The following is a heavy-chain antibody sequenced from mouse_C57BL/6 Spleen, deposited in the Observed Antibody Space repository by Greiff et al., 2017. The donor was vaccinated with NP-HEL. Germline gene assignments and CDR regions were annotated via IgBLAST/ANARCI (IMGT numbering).Heavy chain of an antibody. CDR3: AKFITTVEGYFDV. Sequence: VQLQESGPGLVAPSQSLSITCTVSGFSLTSSCVSWVRQPPGKGLEWLGVIWGDGSTHSPSSLISRLSISKDNSKSQVCLKLNSLQTDDTATYYCAKFITTVEGYFDVWGTGTTVTVSS. V-gene: IGHV2-3*01. J-gene: IGHJ1*03. CDR1: GFSLTSSC. D-gene: IGHD1-1*01. CDR2: IWGDGST.